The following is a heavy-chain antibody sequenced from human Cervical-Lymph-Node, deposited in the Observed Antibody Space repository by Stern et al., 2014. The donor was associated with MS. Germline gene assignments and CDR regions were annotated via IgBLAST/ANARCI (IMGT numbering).Heavy chain of an antibody. D-gene: IGHD6-19*01. CDR2: IFHNGRT. J-gene: IGHJ4*02. CDR1: GDSITSTNW. CDR3: ARGAPKAVAGSGEVFDF. Sequence: QAQLQDSGPGLVKPSGTLSLTCAVSGDSITSTNWWRWVRQPPGQGLAWIGEIFHNGRTNYNSSRRRRLTITVTGSKTQFSLKLPSVTAADTAVYYCARGAPKAVAGSGEVFDFWGQGTLVTVSS. V-gene: IGHV4-4*02.